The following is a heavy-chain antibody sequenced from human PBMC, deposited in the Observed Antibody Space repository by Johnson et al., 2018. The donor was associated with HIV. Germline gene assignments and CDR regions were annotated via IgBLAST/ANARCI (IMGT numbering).Heavy chain of an antibody. J-gene: IGHJ3*02. Sequence: VQLVESGGGVVQPGGSLRLSCAASGFTFSSYGMHWVRQAPGKGLEWVSYISSSGSTIYYADSVKGRFTISRDNAKNSLYLQMNSLRAENTAVYYCASPQGIAAHAFDIWGQGTMVTVSS. CDR2: ISSSGSTI. CDR1: GFTFSSYG. D-gene: IGHD6-13*01. CDR3: ASPQGIAAHAFDI. V-gene: IGHV3-48*04.